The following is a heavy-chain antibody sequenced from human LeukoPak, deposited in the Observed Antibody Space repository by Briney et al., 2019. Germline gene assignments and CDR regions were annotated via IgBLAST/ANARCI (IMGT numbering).Heavy chain of an antibody. CDR1: GYTFISYE. D-gene: IGHD3-10*01. Sequence: GAPVKVSCKASGYTFISYEIHWVRQATGQGLEWMGWINPSNGGANYAQTFQGRVTMTRDTSINTAYMELSSLRSDDMAVYYCARDYYYASGSSNFDYWGPGTLVTVSS. J-gene: IGHJ4*02. CDR2: INPSNGGA. CDR3: ARDYYYASGSSNFDY. V-gene: IGHV1-2*02.